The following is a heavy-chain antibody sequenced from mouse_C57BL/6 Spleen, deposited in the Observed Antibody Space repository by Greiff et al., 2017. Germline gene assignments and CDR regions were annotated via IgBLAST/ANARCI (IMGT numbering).Heavy chain of an antibody. J-gene: IGHJ1*03. D-gene: IGHD1-1*01. Sequence: EVQLQQSGPVLVKPGASVKMSCKASGYTFTDYYMNWVKQSHGKSLEWIGVINPYNGGTSYNQKFKGKATLTVDKSSSTAYMELNSLTSEDSAVYYCARSLPITTVGYFDVWGTGTTVTVSS. CDR2: INPYNGGT. CDR3: ARSLPITTVGYFDV. V-gene: IGHV1-19*01. CDR1: GYTFTDYY.